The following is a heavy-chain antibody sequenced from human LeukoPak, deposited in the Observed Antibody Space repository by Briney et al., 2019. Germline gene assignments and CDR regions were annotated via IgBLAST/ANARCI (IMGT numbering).Heavy chain of an antibody. CDR3: ARDVGYYDYVWGSYRYTGAPDY. D-gene: IGHD3-16*02. J-gene: IGHJ4*02. V-gene: IGHV4-39*07. CDR2: IYYSGST. Sequence: SETLSLTCTVSGGSISRSSYYWGWIRQPPGKGLEWIGSIYYSGSTYYNPSLKSRVTISVDTSKNQFSLKLSSVTAADTAVYYCARDVGYYDYVWGSYRYTGAPDYWGQGTLVTVSS. CDR1: GGSISRSSYY.